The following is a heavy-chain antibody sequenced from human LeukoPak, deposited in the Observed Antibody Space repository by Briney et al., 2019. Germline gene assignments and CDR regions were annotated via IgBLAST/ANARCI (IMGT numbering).Heavy chain of an antibody. Sequence: ASVRVSCKTTGYIFIGYYMHWVRQAPGQGLAWMGWIDPKSGGTKYAQKFQGRVTMTRDMSISTAYMDLRRLKSDDTAVYYCVRDMDRGQWLVRPYNWGQGTLVTVSS. CDR2: IDPKSGGT. CDR3: VRDMDRGQWLVRPYN. J-gene: IGHJ4*02. D-gene: IGHD6-19*01. V-gene: IGHV1-2*02. CDR1: GYIFIGYY.